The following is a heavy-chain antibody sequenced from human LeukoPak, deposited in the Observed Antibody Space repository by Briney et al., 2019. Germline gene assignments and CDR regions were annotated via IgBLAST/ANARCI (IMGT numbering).Heavy chain of an antibody. J-gene: IGHJ3*02. CDR2: IIPILGIA. Sequence: SVKVSCKASGGTFSSYAISWVRQAPGQGLEWMGRIIPILGIANYAQKFQGRVTITADKSTSTAYMELSSLRSEDTAVYYCARAGHTMIEVVPGYDAFDIWGQGTMVTVSS. CDR1: GGTFSSYA. CDR3: ARAGHTMIEVVPGYDAFDI. D-gene: IGHD3-22*01. V-gene: IGHV1-69*04.